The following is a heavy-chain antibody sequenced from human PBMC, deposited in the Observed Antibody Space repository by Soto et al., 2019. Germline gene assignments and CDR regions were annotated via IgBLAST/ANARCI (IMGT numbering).Heavy chain of an antibody. CDR3: ARVSERGQIYPKNYGMDV. Sequence: ASVKVSCKASGYTFTSYAMHWVRQAPGQRLEWMGWINAGNGNTKYSQKFQGRVTITRDTSASTAYMELSSLRSEDTAVYYCARVSERGQIYPKNYGMDVWGQGTTVTVSS. CDR2: INAGNGNT. J-gene: IGHJ6*02. V-gene: IGHV1-3*01. CDR1: GYTFTSYA.